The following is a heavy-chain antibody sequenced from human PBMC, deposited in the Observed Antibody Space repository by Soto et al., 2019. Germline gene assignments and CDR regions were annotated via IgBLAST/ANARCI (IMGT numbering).Heavy chain of an antibody. CDR1: GFTFDDYA. J-gene: IGHJ4*01. CDR3: AKMSE. CDR2: ISWNSGII. D-gene: IGHD3-3*01. V-gene: IGHV3-9*01. Sequence: VQLVESGGGLVQPGRSLRLSCAASGFTFDDYAMHWVRQAPGKGLEWVSGISWNSGIIGYADSVKGRFTISRDNAKNSLYLQMNSLRAEDTALYYCAKMSEWGHGTLVTVSS.